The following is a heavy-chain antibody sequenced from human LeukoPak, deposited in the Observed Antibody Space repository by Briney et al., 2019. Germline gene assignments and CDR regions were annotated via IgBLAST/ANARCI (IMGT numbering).Heavy chain of an antibody. J-gene: IGHJ3*02. CDR2: IIPIFGIA. CDR1: GGTFSSYA. V-gene: IGHV1-69*04. Sequence: ASVKVSCKASGGTFSSYAISWARQAPGQGLEWMGRIIPIFGIANYAQKFQGRVTITADKSTSTAYMELSSLRSEDTAVYYCATPRIYCGGDCYPDAFDIWGQGTMVTVSS. CDR3: ATPRIYCGGDCYPDAFDI. D-gene: IGHD2-21*02.